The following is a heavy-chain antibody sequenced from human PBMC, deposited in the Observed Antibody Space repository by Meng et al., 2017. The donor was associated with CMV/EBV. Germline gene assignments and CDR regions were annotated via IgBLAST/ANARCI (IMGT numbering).Heavy chain of an antibody. V-gene: IGHV4-34*01. CDR3: ARGFY. CDR2: INHSGST. Sequence: ESLKISCAVYGGSFSGYYWSWILQPPGKGLEWIGEINHSGSTNYNPSLKSRVTISVDTSKNQFSLKLSSVTAADTAVYYCARGFYWGQGTLVTVSS. CDR1: GGSFSGYY. J-gene: IGHJ4*02.